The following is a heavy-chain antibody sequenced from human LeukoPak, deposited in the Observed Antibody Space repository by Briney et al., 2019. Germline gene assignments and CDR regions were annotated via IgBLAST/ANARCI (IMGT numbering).Heavy chain of an antibody. CDR2: VYYSGST. CDR3: ARHEAGTYLQY. J-gene: IGHJ4*02. V-gene: IGHV4-59*08. Sequence: SETLSLTCTVSGGSISSYYWSWIRRPPGRGLEWIGYVYYSGSTNYNSSLKSRVTISVDTSQNQFSLNLRSVTAADTAVYYCARHEAGTYLQYWGQGALVIVSA. D-gene: IGHD6-13*01. CDR1: GGSISSYY.